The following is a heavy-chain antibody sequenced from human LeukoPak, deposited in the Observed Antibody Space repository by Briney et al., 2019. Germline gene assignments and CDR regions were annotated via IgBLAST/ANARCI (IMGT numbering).Heavy chain of an antibody. CDR3: AKGNLFGAYGMDV. Sequence: PGRSLRLSCAASGFTFDDYAMHWVRQAPGKGLEWVSGISWNSGSIGYADSVKGRFTISRDNAKNSLYLQMNSLRAEDTALYYCAKGNLFGAYGMDVWGHGTTVTVSS. CDR1: GFTFDDYA. J-gene: IGHJ6*02. D-gene: IGHD3-10*01. CDR2: ISWNSGSI. V-gene: IGHV3-9*01.